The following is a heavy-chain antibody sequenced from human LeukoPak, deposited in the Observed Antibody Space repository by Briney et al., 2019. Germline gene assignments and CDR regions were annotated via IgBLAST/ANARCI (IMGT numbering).Heavy chain of an antibody. J-gene: IGHJ4*02. CDR1: GYTFTSYG. CDR2: ISAYNGNT. Sequence: ASVTVSCKASGYTFTSYGISWVRQAPGQGLEWMGWISAYNGNTNYAQKLQGRVTMTTDTSTSTAYMELRCLRSDDTAVYYCARVYYDSSGYYSFDYWGQGTLVTVSS. CDR3: ARVYYDSSGYYSFDY. D-gene: IGHD3-22*01. V-gene: IGHV1-18*01.